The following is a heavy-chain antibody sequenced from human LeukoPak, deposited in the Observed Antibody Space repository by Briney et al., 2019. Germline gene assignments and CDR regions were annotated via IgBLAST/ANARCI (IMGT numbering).Heavy chain of an antibody. Sequence: PGGSLRLSCAASGFTFNTYSINWVRQAPGKGLEWVSYISSGGRTLYYADSVKGRFTISRDNAKNSLYLQMNSLRDEDTAVYFCARDSVSYSGSYYLDFWGQGTLVTVSS. V-gene: IGHV3-48*02. CDR2: ISSGGRTL. CDR3: ARDSVSYSGSYYLDF. D-gene: IGHD1-26*01. CDR1: GFTFNTYS. J-gene: IGHJ4*02.